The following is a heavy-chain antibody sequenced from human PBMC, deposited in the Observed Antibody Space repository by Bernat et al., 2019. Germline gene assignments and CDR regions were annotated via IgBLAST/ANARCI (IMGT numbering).Heavy chain of an antibody. Sequence: QVQLQESGPGLVKPSETLSLTCTVSGGSISSYYWSWIRQPPGKGLEWIGYIYYSGSTNYNPSLKSRVTISVDTSKNQFSLKLSSVTAADTAVYYCARERGRGFWSGYLGWFDPWGQGTLVTVSS. J-gene: IGHJ5*02. CDR3: ARERGRGFWSGYLGWFDP. D-gene: IGHD3-3*01. CDR2: IYYSGST. CDR1: GGSISSYY. V-gene: IGHV4-59*01.